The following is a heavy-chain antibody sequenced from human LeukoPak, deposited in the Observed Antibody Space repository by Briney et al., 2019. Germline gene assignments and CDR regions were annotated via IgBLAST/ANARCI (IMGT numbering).Heavy chain of an antibody. Sequence: GGSLRLSCPASGNYWMHWVRQAPGKGLVWVSHINSDGSWTGYADSVKGRFTISKDNAKNTVYLQMNNLRAEDTAVYYCVSFYETYWGRGTLVTVSS. J-gene: IGHJ4*02. CDR3: VSFYETY. CDR2: INSDGSWT. CDR1: GNYW. D-gene: IGHD2-2*01. V-gene: IGHV3-74*01.